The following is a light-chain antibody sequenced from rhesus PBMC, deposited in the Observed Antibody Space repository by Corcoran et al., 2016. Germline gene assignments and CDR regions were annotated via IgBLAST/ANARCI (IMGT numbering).Light chain of an antibody. CDR3: QQYNDFLFT. Sequence: EIVMTQSPATLSLSPGETATLSCRASESVGSYLAWYQQKPGQAPKLLVHSAYFRATGIPDRFSCSGSRTKFTLTISSLEPEDVGVYHCQQYNDFLFTFGGGTKVELK. CDR1: ESVGSY. CDR2: SAY. J-gene: IGKJ4*01. V-gene: IGKV3-40*03.